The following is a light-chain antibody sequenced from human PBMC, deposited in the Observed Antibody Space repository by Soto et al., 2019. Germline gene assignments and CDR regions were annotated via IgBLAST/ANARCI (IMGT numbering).Light chain of an antibody. J-gene: IGKJ4*01. CDR2: AAS. CDR1: QDISNY. V-gene: IGKV1-27*01. CDR3: QKYNSAPHT. Sequence: DIPMTQSPSSLSASVGDRVTITCRTSQDISNYLAWYQQKPGKVPKLLIYAASTLQSGVPSWFSGGGSGTDFSLTISSLQPEDVATYYCQKYNSAPHTFGGGTKVEIQ.